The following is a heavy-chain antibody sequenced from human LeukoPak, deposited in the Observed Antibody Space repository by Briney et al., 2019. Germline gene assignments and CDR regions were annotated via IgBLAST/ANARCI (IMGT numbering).Heavy chain of an antibody. CDR2: ISGIGGGH. J-gene: IGHJ4*02. CDR1: GFTFISYA. V-gene: IGHV3-23*01. D-gene: IGHD3-10*01. Sequence: GGPLRLSCAASGFTFISYAMIWVRQAPVKGLQGVSSISGIGGGHFFADAAKGRFTISPDKSINTAYLHWSSLKASHTALYYCATSESQTQFDYWGQGTRVTVSS. CDR3: ATSESQTQFDY.